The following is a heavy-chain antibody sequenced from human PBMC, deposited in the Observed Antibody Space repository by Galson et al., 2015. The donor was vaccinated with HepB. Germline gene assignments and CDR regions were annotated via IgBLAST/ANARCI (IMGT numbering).Heavy chain of an antibody. CDR1: GYTFTTYD. Sequence: SVKVSCKASGYTFTTYDINWVRQATGQGLEWMGWMNPYSGNTAYAQKFQGRITMTRNTSKSTSYMELSSLRSDDTAVYYCSRMDGGNPYNWFDPWGQGTLVTVSS. D-gene: IGHD4-23*01. V-gene: IGHV1-8*01. CDR3: SRMDGGNPYNWFDP. CDR2: MNPYSGNT. J-gene: IGHJ5*02.